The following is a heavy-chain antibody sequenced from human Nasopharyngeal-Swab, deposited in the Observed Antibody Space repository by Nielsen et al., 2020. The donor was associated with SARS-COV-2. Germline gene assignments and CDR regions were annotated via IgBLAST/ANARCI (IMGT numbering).Heavy chain of an antibody. Sequence: WVRQVPGQGIEWMGWINTNTGNPTYAQGFTGRFVFSLDTSVSTAYLQISSLKAEDTAVYYCAREGHYCSSTSCAYFDYWGQGTLVTVSS. CDR3: AREGHYCSSTSCAYFDY. D-gene: IGHD2-2*01. J-gene: IGHJ4*02. CDR2: INTNTGNP. V-gene: IGHV7-4-1*02.